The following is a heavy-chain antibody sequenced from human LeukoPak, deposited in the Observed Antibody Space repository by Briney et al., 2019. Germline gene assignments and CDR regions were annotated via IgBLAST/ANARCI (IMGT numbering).Heavy chain of an antibody. Sequence: SETLSLTCTVSGGSISSSSYYWSWIRQPPGKGLEWIGEINHSGSTYYNPSLKSRVTISVDTSKNQFSLKLSSVTAADTAVYYCASTTLFYGDYVRGGYFDYWGQGTLVTVSS. V-gene: IGHV4-39*07. CDR2: INHSGST. D-gene: IGHD4-17*01. J-gene: IGHJ4*02. CDR1: GGSISSSSYY. CDR3: ASTTLFYGDYVRGGYFDY.